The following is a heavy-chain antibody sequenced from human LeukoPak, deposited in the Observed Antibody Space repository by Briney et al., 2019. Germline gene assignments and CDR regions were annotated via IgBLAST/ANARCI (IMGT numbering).Heavy chain of an antibody. CDR1: GGSISTYY. V-gene: IGHV4-4*07. Sequence: PSETLSLTCSVSGGSISTYYWSWIRQPAGKGLEWIGRIYTTGGTNYNPSLKSRVTMSVDTSKNQFSLKLTSVTAADTAVYYCARHLGGSGSHDAFDIWGQGTMVTVSS. J-gene: IGHJ3*02. CDR2: IYTTGGT. D-gene: IGHD3-10*01. CDR3: ARHLGGSGSHDAFDI.